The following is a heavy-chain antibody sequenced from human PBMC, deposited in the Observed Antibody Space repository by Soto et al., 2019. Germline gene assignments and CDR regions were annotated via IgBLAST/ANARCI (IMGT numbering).Heavy chain of an antibody. Sequence: ASVKVSCKASGGTFSNYAISWVRQAPGQGLEWMGGIIPIFNTANYAQKFQGRVTITADKSTSTAYMELSSLRSEDTAVCYCARGLVVPAGIRYYYYGMDVWGQGTTVTVSS. CDR3: ARGLVVPAGIRYYYYGMDV. CDR2: IIPIFNTA. CDR1: GGTFSNYA. V-gene: IGHV1-69*06. D-gene: IGHD2-2*01. J-gene: IGHJ6*02.